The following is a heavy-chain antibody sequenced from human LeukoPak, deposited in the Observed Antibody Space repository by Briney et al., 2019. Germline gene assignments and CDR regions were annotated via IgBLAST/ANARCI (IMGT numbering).Heavy chain of an antibody. CDR2: INWNSGSI. J-gene: IGHJ4*02. V-gene: IGHV3-9*01. CDR3: ARPFGRYGDYENYYFDY. CDR1: GFTFDDYA. D-gene: IGHD4-17*01. Sequence: GRSLRLSCAASGFTFDDYAMHWVRQGPGKGLEWVSGINWNSGSIGYAESVRGRFTITRDNAKNSLYLQMNSLRAEDTAVYFCARPFGRYGDYENYYFDYWGQGTLVTVSS.